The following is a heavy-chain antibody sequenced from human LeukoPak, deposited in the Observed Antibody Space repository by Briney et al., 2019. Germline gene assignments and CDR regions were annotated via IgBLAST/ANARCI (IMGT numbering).Heavy chain of an antibody. CDR1: GITLSNYG. Sequence: GGSLRLSCAVSGITLSNYGMSWVRQAPGKGLEWVAGISDSGGRTNYADSVKGRFTISRGNPKNTLYLQMNSLRAEDTAIYYCAKGSGYDTDFDYWGQGTLVTVSS. CDR3: AKGSGYDTDFDY. D-gene: IGHD3-9*01. CDR2: ISDSGGRT. J-gene: IGHJ4*02. V-gene: IGHV3-23*01.